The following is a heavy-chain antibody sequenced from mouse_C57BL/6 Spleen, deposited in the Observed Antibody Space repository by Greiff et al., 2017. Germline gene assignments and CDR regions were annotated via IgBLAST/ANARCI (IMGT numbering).Heavy chain of an antibody. CDR1: GYTFTSYW. D-gene: IGHD2-10*01. Sequence: EVQLQQSGTVLARPGASVKMSCKTSGYTFTSYWMHWVKQRPGQGLEWIGALYPGNSDTSYNQKFKGKAKLTAVTSARAAYMALSSLTNEDSAVYYCTEAYDGNSFAYWGQGTLVTVSA. CDR3: TEAYDGNSFAY. J-gene: IGHJ3*01. CDR2: LYPGNSDT. V-gene: IGHV1-5*01.